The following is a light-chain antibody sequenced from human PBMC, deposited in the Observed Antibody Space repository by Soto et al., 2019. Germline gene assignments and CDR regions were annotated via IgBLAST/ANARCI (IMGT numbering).Light chain of an antibody. V-gene: IGKV4-1*01. J-gene: IGKJ4*01. CDR2: WAS. Sequence: DIVMTQSPDSLAVSLGERATINCKSSQGVLSSSSNKDFLAWFQQKPGQPPKLLIYWASTREFGVPDRFTGSGSGTDFTLTSSSLPAADAAVYYCQQSYSVPLPFGGGTKVEIK. CDR3: QQSYSVPLP. CDR1: QGVLSSSSNKDF.